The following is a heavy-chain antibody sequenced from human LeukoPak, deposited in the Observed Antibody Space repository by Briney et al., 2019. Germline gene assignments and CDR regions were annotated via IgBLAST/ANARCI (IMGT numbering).Heavy chain of an antibody. V-gene: IGHV1-46*01. CDR1: GYTFTSYG. D-gene: IGHD3-16*01. Sequence: ASVKVSCKASGYTFTSYGISWVRQAPGQGLEWMGIINPSGGSTSYAQKFQGRVTMTRDMSTSTVYMELSSLRSEDTAVYYCARDGGSAAHDYWGQGTLVTVSS. CDR2: INPSGGST. J-gene: IGHJ4*02. CDR3: ARDGGSAAHDY.